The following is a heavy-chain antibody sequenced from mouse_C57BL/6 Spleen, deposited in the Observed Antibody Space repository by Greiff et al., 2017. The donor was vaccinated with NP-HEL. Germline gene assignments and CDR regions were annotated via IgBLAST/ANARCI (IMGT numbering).Heavy chain of an antibody. D-gene: IGHD3-3*01. Sequence: EVMLVESGGGLVKPGGSLKLSCAASGFTFSSYTMSWVRQTPEKRLEWVATISGGGGDTYYPDSVKGRFTISRDNAKNTLYLQMSSLRSEDTALYYCARHGIGQLLYYFDYWGQGTTLTVSS. V-gene: IGHV5-9*01. CDR3: ARHGIGQLLYYFDY. CDR2: ISGGGGDT. CDR1: GFTFSSYT. J-gene: IGHJ2*01.